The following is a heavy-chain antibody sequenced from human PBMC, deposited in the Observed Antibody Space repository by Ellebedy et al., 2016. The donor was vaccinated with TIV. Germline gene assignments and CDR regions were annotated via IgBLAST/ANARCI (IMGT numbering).Heavy chain of an antibody. CDR3: ARVSTGVVADY. Sequence: GGSLRLXXAASGFTFSSYWMSWVRQAPGKGLEWVANIKQDGSEKYYVDSVKGRFTISRDNAKNSLYLQMNSLRAEDTAVYYCARVSTGVVADYWGQGTLVTVSS. CDR2: IKQDGSEK. J-gene: IGHJ4*02. CDR1: GFTFSSYW. V-gene: IGHV3-7*01. D-gene: IGHD7-27*01.